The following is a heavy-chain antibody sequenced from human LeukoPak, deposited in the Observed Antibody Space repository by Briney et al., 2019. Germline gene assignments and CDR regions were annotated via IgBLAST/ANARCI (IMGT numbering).Heavy chain of an antibody. V-gene: IGHV3-21*01. CDR1: GFTFSSYS. CDR2: ISSSSSYI. CDR3: ARDTDVPDSSGYYYVDY. J-gene: IGHJ4*02. D-gene: IGHD3-22*01. Sequence: PGGSLRLSCAASGFTFSSYSMNWVRQAPGKGLEWVSSISSSSSYIYYADSVKGRFTISRDNAKNSLYLQMNSLRAEDTAVYYCARDTDVPDSSGYYYVDYWGQGTLVTVSS.